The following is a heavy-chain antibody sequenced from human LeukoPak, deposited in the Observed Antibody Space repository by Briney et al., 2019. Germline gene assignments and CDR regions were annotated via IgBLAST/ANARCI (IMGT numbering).Heavy chain of an antibody. J-gene: IGHJ4*02. CDR2: ISGSGGST. V-gene: IGHV3-23*01. CDR3: ANDGGSGDFNY. CDR1: GFTFSSYA. D-gene: IGHD7-27*01. Sequence: GGSLRLSCAASGFTFSSYAMSWVRQAPGKGLEWVSAISGSGGSTYYADSVKGRFTISRDNSKNTLYLQMNSLRAEDTAVYYCANDGGSGDFNYWGQGTLVTVSS.